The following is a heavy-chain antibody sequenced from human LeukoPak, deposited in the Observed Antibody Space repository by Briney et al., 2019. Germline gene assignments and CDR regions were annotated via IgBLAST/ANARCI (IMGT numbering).Heavy chain of an antibody. CDR3: APSIAAAGWVVAVAEAGA. CDR2: IIPTLGIA. V-gene: IGHV1-69*04. J-gene: IGHJ5*02. CDR1: GGTFSSYA. Sequence: GASVKVSCKASGGTFSSYAISWVRQAPGQGLEWMGRIIPTLGIANYAQKFQGRVTITADKSTSTAYMELSSLRSEDTAVYYCAPSIAAAGWVVAVAEAGAWGQGTLVTVSS. D-gene: IGHD6-13*01.